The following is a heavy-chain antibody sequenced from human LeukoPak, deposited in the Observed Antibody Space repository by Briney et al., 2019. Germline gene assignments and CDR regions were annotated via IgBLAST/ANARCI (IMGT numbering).Heavy chain of an antibody. CDR3: ASKDSSAYYYGAFYI. D-gene: IGHD3-22*01. V-gene: IGHV4-34*01. CDR2: INHSGST. CDR1: GGSFSGYY. Sequence: PSETLSLTCAVYGGSFSGYYWSWIRQPPGQGLEWIGEINHSGSTNYNPPLKSRVTISVDTSKNQFSLKLTSVTAADTAVYYCASKDSSAYYYGAFYIWGQGTMVTVSS. J-gene: IGHJ3*02.